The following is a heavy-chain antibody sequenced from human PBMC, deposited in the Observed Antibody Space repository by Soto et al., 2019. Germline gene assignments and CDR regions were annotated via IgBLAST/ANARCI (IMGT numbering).Heavy chain of an antibody. J-gene: IGHJ4*02. CDR1: GGSFSGYY. V-gene: IGHV4-34*01. D-gene: IGHD2-15*01. CDR2: INHSGTT. Sequence: SETLSLTCAVYGGSFSGYYLSWIRQPPGKGLEWIGEINHSGTTNYNPSLKSRVTLSLDKSKNQFCLRLSSVTAADTAVYYFAREVRGGFTGIFDEWGRGSRVTVSS. CDR3: AREVRGGFTGIFDE.